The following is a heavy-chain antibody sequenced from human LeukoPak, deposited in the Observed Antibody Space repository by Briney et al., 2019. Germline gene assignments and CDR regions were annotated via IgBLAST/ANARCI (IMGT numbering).Heavy chain of an antibody. CDR2: INPNSVGT. D-gene: IGHD6-6*01. J-gene: IGHJ5*02. CDR1: GYTFTGYY. Sequence: ASVKVSCKASGYTFTGYYIHWVRQAPGQGLEWMGWINPNSVGTNYAQKFQGRVTMTRDTSISTAYMELSRLRSDDTAVYYCARVFNRDTSSSFDPWGQGTLVTVSS. CDR3: ARVFNRDTSSSFDP. V-gene: IGHV1-2*02.